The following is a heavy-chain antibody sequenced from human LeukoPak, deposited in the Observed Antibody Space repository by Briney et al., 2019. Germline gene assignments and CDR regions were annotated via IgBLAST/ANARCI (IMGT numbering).Heavy chain of an antibody. CDR3: TRDPRSADY. CDR1: GFSFSDSY. D-gene: IGHD3-10*01. J-gene: IGHJ4*02. Sequence: PGGSLRLSCAASGFSFSDSYMTWIRQAPGKGVDWVSYISESGGDIRYADSVKGRFTISRDNAKKSLYLQMNSLRDEDTAVYYCTRDPRSADYWGQGTLVTVSS. CDR2: ISESGGDI. V-gene: IGHV3-11*01.